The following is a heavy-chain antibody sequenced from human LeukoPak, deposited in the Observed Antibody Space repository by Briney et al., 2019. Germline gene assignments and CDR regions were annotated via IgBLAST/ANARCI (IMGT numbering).Heavy chain of an antibody. V-gene: IGHV3-33*06. J-gene: IGHJ4*02. CDR3: AKDAQRGFDYSNSLEY. D-gene: IGHD4-11*01. Sequence: PGRSLRLSCAASGFTFSHFGMHWVRQVPGRGLEWVAVIWDDGSSKYYADSVKGRFTISGDNFQNRVDLHMTSLRVEDTAIYYCAKDAQRGFDYSNSLEYWGQGTLVTVSS. CDR2: IWDDGSSK. CDR1: GFTFSHFG.